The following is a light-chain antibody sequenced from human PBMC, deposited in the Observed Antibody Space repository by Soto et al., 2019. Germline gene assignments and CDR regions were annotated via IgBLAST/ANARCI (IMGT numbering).Light chain of an antibody. CDR2: DTN. Sequence: QPVLTQPPSVSAAPRQKVTISCSGGGSNTGNNFVSWYQQFPQTAPKLLIYDTNKRPSGIPDRFSGSKSGTSATLDIARLQTADEADYYCGVWDSALSLWLFGGGTKLTVL. CDR1: GSNTGNNF. CDR3: GVWDSALSLWL. J-gene: IGLJ3*02. V-gene: IGLV1-51*01.